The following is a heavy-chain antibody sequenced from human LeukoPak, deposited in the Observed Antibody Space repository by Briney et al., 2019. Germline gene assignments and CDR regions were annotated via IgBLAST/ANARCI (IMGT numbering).Heavy chain of an antibody. D-gene: IGHD3-22*01. CDR2: ISAYNGNT. CDR3: ARGRGSYYYDSSGYYYVDY. V-gene: IGHV1-18*01. CDR1: GYTFTSYG. Sequence: ASVKVSCKASGYTFTSYGISWVRQAPGQGLEWMGWISAYNGNTNYAQKLQGRVTMTTDTSTSTAYMELRSLRSDDTAVYYCARGRGSYYYDSSGYYYVDYWGQGTLVTVSS. J-gene: IGHJ4*02.